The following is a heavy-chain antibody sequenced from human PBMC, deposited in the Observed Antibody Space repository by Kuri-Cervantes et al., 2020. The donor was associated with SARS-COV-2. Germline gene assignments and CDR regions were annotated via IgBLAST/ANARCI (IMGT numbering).Heavy chain of an antibody. V-gene: IGHV4-4*07. D-gene: IGHD6-13*01. CDR3: ARDAGQQQLPRGYYYYYMDV. CDR2: IYTSGST. J-gene: IGHJ6*03. Sequence: SETLSLTCAVYGGSISSYYWSWIRQPAGKGLEWIGRIYTSGSTNYNPSLKSRVTMSVDTSKNQFSLKLSSVTAADTAVYYCARDAGQQQLPRGYYYYYMDVWGKGTTVTVSS. CDR1: GGSISSYY.